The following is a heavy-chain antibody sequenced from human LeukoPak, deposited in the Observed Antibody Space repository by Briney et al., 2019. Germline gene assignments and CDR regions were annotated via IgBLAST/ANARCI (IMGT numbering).Heavy chain of an antibody. J-gene: IGHJ4*02. CDR1: GLTVSNSH. CDR2: IYSGVTM. D-gene: IGHD5-18*01. V-gene: IGHV3-53*01. Sequence: PGGSLRLSCAASGLTVSNSHMSWVRQAPGKGLEWVSVIYSGVTMYYADSVKGRFTISRDNSKNTLHLQMNSLRAEDTAVHYCARLYNYGFSYWGQGTLVTVSS. CDR3: ARLYNYGFSY.